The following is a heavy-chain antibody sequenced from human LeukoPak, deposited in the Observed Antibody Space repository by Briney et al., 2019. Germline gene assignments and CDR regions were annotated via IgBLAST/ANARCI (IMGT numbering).Heavy chain of an antibody. D-gene: IGHD7-27*01. V-gene: IGHV3-21*01. J-gene: IGHJ4*02. CDR2: ISSSSSYI. CDR3: ARAYWGVYYFDY. CDR1: GFTFSSYS. Sequence: GGSLRLSCAASGFTFSSYSMNWVRQAPGKGLEWVSSISSSSSYIYYADSVKGRFTISRDNAKNSLYLQMNSLRAEDTAVYYCARAYWGVYYFDYWGQGTLVTVSS.